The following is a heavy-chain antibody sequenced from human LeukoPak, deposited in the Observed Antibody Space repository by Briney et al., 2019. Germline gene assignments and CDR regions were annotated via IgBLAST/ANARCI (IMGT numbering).Heavy chain of an antibody. V-gene: IGHV3-7*01. CDR2: IKQDGSEK. CDR3: ARQGGSFFSFSTFFGY. Sequence: GGSLRLSCAASGFTFSSYWMSWVRQAPGKGLEWVANIKQDGSEKYYVDSVKGRFTISRDNAKNSLYLQMNGLRAEDTAVYYCARQGGSFFSFSTFFGYWGQGTLVTVSS. D-gene: IGHD1-26*01. CDR1: GFTFSSYW. J-gene: IGHJ4*02.